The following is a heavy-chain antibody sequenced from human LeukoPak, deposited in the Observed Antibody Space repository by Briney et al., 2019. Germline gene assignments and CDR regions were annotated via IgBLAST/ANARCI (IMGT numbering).Heavy chain of an antibody. CDR3: ARGAAAAGPR. CDR1: GGSISSGSSY. D-gene: IGHD6-13*01. CDR2: IYYSGST. J-gene: IGHJ4*02. V-gene: IGHV4-39*07. Sequence: SETLSLTCTVSGGSISSGSSYWGWIRQPRGKGLEWIGNIYYSGSTYDSPSLTSRVTISVDTSKNQFSLKLSSVTAADTAVYYCARGAAAAGPRWGQGTLVTVSS.